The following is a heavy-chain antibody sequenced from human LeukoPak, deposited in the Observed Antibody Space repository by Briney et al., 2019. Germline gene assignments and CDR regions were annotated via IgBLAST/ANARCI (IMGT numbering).Heavy chain of an antibody. CDR1: GITFSTYW. Sequence: PGGSLRLSCAVSGITFSTYWMTWVRQAPGKGLEWVANIKQDGSDTYSVDSVKGRFTISRDNAKNSLYLEMNSLRAEDTAIYYCARAVDYYGSGSYLVTGGLDPWGQGTLVTVSS. D-gene: IGHD3-10*01. J-gene: IGHJ5*02. CDR2: IKQDGSDT. CDR3: ARAVDYYGSGSYLVTGGLDP. V-gene: IGHV3-7*01.